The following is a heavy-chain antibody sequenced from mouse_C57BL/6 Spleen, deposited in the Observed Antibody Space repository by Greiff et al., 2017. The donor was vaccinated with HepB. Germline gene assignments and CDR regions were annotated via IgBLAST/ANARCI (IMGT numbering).Heavy chain of an antibody. CDR3: ARADYDYPYYAMDY. V-gene: IGHV1-22*01. CDR1: GYTFTDYN. D-gene: IGHD2-4*01. CDR2: INPNNGGT. Sequence: EVKLMESGPELVKPGASVKMSCKASGYTFTDYNMHWVKQSHGKSLEWIGYINPNNGGTSYNQKFKGKATLTVNKSSSTAYMELRSLTSEDSAVYYCARADYDYPYYAMDYWGQGTSVTVSS. J-gene: IGHJ4*01.